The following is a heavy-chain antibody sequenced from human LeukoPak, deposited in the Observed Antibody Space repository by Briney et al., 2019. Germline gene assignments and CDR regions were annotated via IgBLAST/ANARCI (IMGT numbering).Heavy chain of an antibody. CDR1: GYTFTSYA. J-gene: IGHJ4*02. V-gene: IGHV1-3*01. Sequence: ASVKVPCKASGYTFTSYAMHWVRQAPGQRLEWMGWINAGNGNTKYSQKFQGRVTITRDTSASTAYMELSSLRSEDTAVYYCARDVVSYYYDSSGYYLDYYFDYWGQGTLVTVSS. D-gene: IGHD3-22*01. CDR2: INAGNGNT. CDR3: ARDVVSYYYDSSGYYLDYYFDY.